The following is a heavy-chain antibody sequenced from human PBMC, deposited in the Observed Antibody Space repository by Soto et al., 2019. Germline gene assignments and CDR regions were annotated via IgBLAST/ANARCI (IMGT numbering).Heavy chain of an antibody. CDR3: ARDLSVGSSSQVYFDY. J-gene: IGHJ4*02. V-gene: IGHV3-21*01. CDR1: GFTFSSYS. D-gene: IGHD6-6*01. CDR2: ISSSSSYI. Sequence: GGSLRLSCAASGFTFSSYSMNWVRQAPGKGLEWVSSISSSSSYIYYADSVMGRLTISRDNAKNSLYLQMNSLRAEDTAVYYCARDLSVGSSSQVYFDYWGQGTLVTVSS.